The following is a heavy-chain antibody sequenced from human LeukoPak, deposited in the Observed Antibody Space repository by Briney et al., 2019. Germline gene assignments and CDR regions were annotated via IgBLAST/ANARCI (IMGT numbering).Heavy chain of an antibody. CDR1: GYTFTTYD. CDR2: MNPNSGKT. Sequence: GASVKVSCKTSGYTFTTYDINWVRQATGQGLEWMGWMNPNSGKTGYAQKFQGRVTMTRNNHITTAYMELSSLRSEDTALYYCARVEFNGGYSHIYWGQGTLVTVSS. V-gene: IGHV1-8*01. D-gene: IGHD5-12*01. CDR3: ARVEFNGGYSHIY. J-gene: IGHJ4*02.